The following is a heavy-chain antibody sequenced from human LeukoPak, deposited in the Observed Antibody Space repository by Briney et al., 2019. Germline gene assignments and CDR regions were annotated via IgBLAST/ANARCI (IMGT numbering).Heavy chain of an antibody. CDR1: GGTFSSYA. CDR2: IIPIFDTA. D-gene: IGHD2-2*01. CDR3: ARGLGCSSTSCPPNWFDP. V-gene: IGHV1-69*13. J-gene: IGHJ5*02. Sequence: SVKVSCKASGGTFSSYAISWVRQAPGQGLEWMGGIIPIFDTANYAQKFQGRVTITADESASTAYMELSSLRSEDTAVYYCARGLGCSSTSCPPNWFDPWGQGTLVTVSS.